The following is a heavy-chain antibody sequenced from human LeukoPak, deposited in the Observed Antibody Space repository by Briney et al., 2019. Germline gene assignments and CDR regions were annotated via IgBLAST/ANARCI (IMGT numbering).Heavy chain of an antibody. J-gene: IGHJ3*02. CDR2: IYYSGST. D-gene: IGHD3/OR15-3a*01. V-gene: IGHV4-39*01. CDR1: GGSISSTTYY. Sequence: PSETLSLTCTVSGGSISSTTYYWGWVRQPPGKGLEWIGCIYYSGSTYYIPSLKSRVAISLHTSKNQFSLKLSSVTAADTAVYYCARHRRHFDFSTGYYAGPFDIWGQGTMVTVSS. CDR3: ARHRRHFDFSTGYYAGPFDI.